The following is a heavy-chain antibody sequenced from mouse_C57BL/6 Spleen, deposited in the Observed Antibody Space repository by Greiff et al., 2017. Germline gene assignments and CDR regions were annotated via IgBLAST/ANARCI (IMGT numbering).Heavy chain of an antibody. V-gene: IGHV1-69*01. CDR3: AESAYYGSSYWWFDV. CDR2: IDPSDSYT. CDR1: GYTFTSYW. Sequence: VQLQQPGAELVMPGASVKLSCKASGYTFTSYWMHWVKQRPGQGLEWMGEIDPSDSYTNYNQKYKGKSTLTVDKSSSTAYMQLSSLTSEDSAVYYCAESAYYGSSYWWFDVWGTGTTVTVSS. J-gene: IGHJ1*03. D-gene: IGHD1-1*01.